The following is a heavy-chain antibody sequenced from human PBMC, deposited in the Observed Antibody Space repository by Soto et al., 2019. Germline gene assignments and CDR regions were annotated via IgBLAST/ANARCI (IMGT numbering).Heavy chain of an antibody. J-gene: IGHJ4*02. V-gene: IGHV3-30*03. D-gene: IGHD1-26*01. Sequence: PGGSVRLSCAASGFTFSDCAMHWVRRAPGKGLEWVAVVSHDGSNKYYADSVKGRFTISRDNSKNTLYLQMNSLRAEDTAVYYCARDPYSGSYQTPDYWGQGTLVTVSS. CDR2: VSHDGSNK. CDR1: GFTFSDCA. CDR3: ARDPYSGSYQTPDY.